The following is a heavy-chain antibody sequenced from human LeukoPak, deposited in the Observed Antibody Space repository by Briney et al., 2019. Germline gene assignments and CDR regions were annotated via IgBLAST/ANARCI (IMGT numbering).Heavy chain of an antibody. CDR1: GGSISTYY. V-gene: IGHV4-59*08. D-gene: IGHD3/OR15-3a*01. Sequence: SETLSLTRTVSGGSISTYYWNWIGQPPGKGLEWIGYIYDSGSTKYNPSLKSRVTISVDTSKNQFSLKLSSVTAADTAVYYCARSWTEMSYFYYWGQGGQVTVSS. J-gene: IGHJ4*02. CDR2: IYDSGST. CDR3: ARSWTEMSYFYY.